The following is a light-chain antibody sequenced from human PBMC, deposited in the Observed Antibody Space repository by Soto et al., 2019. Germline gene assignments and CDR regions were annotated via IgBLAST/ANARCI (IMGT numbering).Light chain of an antibody. CDR2: DVS. CDR3: QQYDTYPWT. J-gene: IGKJ1*01. Sequence: DIQMTHSPSTLSASVGDRVTITCRASQTVERWLAWYQQKPGKAPNLVISDVSSLERGVPSRFSGSGSGTEFTLTISSLQPDDFATYYCQQYDTYPWTFGQGTKVDIK. CDR1: QTVERW. V-gene: IGKV1-5*01.